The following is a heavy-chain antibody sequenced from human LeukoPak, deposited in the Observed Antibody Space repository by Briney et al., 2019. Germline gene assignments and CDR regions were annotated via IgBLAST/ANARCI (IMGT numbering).Heavy chain of an antibody. CDR3: ARRSGGIAADY. J-gene: IGHJ4*02. CDR1: GYRFTDYW. Sequence: GESLQISFKASGYRFTDYWIAWVRPMPGKGLEWMGIIYPGDSDTIYSPSFQGQVTISADKSISTAYLQWSSLKASDTATYYCARRSGGIAADYWGQGTLVTVSS. V-gene: IGHV5-51*01. D-gene: IGHD6-25*01. CDR2: IYPGDSDT.